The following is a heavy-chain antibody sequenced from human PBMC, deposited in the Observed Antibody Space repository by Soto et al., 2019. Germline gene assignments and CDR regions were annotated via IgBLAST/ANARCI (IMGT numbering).Heavy chain of an antibody. CDR1: GFTFSSYG. D-gene: IGHD3-22*01. V-gene: IGHV3-30*18. J-gene: IGHJ4*02. CDR2: ISYDGSNK. CDR3: AKDRYYCDSSGYYL. Sequence: GGSLRLSCAASGFTFSSYGMHWVRQAPGKGLEWVAVISYDGSNKYYADSVKGRFTISRDNSKNTLYLQMNSLRAEDTAVYYCAKDRYYCDSSGYYLWGQGTLVTVSS.